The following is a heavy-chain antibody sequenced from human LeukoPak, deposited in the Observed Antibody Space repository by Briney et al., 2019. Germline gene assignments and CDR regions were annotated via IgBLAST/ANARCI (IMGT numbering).Heavy chain of an antibody. D-gene: IGHD3-9*01. CDR2: IKHDGGDK. J-gene: IGHJ4*02. Sequence: GGSLRLSCAASGFTFSNYWMSWVRQAPGKGLEWVANIKHDGGDKHYVDSVKGRFTIARDSAKDSLNLQMNSLRAEDTAVYYCARGGNYDILTGYIFDYWGQGTLVTVSS. V-gene: IGHV3-7*03. CDR1: GFTFSNYW. CDR3: ARGGNYDILTGYIFDY.